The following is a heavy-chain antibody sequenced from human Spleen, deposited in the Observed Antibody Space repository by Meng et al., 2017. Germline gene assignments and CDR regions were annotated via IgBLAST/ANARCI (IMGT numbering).Heavy chain of an antibody. V-gene: IGHV1-18*01. J-gene: IGHJ4*02. Sequence: QVCPVQAGAEVKEPGDSAKSSCKASGYTFTSYVISCVRQAPGQGLEWMGWISAYNGNTNYAQKLQGRVTMTTDTSTSTAYMELRSLRSDDTAVYYCATDEYSSNWGQGTLVTVSS. D-gene: IGHD6-6*01. CDR3: ATDEYSSN. CDR2: ISAYNGNT. CDR1: GYTFTSYV.